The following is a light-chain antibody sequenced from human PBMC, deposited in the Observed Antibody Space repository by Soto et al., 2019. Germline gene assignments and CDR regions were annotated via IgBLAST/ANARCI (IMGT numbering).Light chain of an antibody. CDR2: EVT. CDR1: SSDVGGYNY. J-gene: IGLJ1*01. V-gene: IGLV2-14*01. CDR3: SSLATTSTRGV. Sequence: QSALTQPASVSGSPGQSITISCTGSSSDVGGYNYVSWYQHHPGKAPKLIIFEVTNRPSGVSNRFSGSKSGNTASLTISGLQAEDEVDYYCSSLATTSTRGVFGTGTKLTVL.